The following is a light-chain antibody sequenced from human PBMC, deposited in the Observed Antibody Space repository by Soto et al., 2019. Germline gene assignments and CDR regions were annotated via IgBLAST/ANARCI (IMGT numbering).Light chain of an antibody. CDR1: QDISNY. CDR2: DAS. V-gene: IGKV1-33*01. J-gene: IGKJ5*01. Sequence: DIHMTQSPYSLSESVRDTVSIICQASQDISNYLIWYQQKPGKAPKLLIYDASDLETGVPSRFSGSGSGTGFTFTISSLQPEDFATYYCQQYESLPLTFGQGTRLEIK. CDR3: QQYESLPLT.